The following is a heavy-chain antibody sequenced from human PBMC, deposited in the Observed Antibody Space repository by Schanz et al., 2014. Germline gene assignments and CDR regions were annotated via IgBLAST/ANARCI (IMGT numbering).Heavy chain of an antibody. J-gene: IGHJ4*02. V-gene: IGHV3-7*01. CDR1: GFTFSSYA. CDR3: AKYGGELGVSFEY. Sequence: EEQLLESGGALVQPGGSLRLSCAASGFTFSSYAMHWVRQAPGRGLQWVANIKQDGSEKYYVDSVKGRFTISRDNAKNSLYLQMNSLRPEDTAVYYCAKYGGELGVSFEYWGQGTLVTVSS. CDR2: IKQDGSEK. D-gene: IGHD7-27*01.